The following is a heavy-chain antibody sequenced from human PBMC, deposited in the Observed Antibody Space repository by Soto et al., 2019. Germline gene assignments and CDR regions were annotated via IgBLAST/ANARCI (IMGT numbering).Heavy chain of an antibody. D-gene: IGHD3-22*01. Sequence: SETLSLTCTVSGGSISSGGYYWSWIRQHPXKGLEWIGYIYYGGSTYYNPSLKSRATISRDTYKNQFSLKLSSVTAADTAVYYCARGGYYYENSGQNAYDVWGQGILVTVSS. CDR3: ARGGYYYENSGQNAYDV. CDR1: GGSISSGGYY. CDR2: IYYGGST. V-gene: IGHV4-31*03. J-gene: IGHJ4*01.